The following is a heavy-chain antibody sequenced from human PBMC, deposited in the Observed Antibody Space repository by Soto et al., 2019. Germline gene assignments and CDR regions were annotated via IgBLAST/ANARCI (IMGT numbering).Heavy chain of an antibody. J-gene: IGHJ6*03. CDR1: GFTFSSYA. Sequence: GGSLRLSCAASGFTFSSYAMSWVRQAPGKGLEWVSAISGSGGSTYYADSVKGRFTISRDNSKNTLYLQMNSLRAEDTAVYYWAKEGRSGYDLSLGYYYYMDVWGKGTTVTVSS. V-gene: IGHV3-23*01. CDR2: ISGSGGST. D-gene: IGHD5-12*01. CDR3: AKEGRSGYDLSLGYYYYMDV.